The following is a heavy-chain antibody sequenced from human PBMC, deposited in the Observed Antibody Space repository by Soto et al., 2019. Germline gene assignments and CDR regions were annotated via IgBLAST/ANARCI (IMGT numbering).Heavy chain of an antibody. CDR2: IIPIFGTA. J-gene: IGHJ6*02. Sequence: QVQLVPSGAEVKKPGSSVKVSCKASGGTFSSYAISWVRQAPGQGLEWMGGIIPIFGTANYAQKFQGRVTITADKSMSTAYMELSSLRSEDTAVYYCATWGSSGEGTYYYYGMDVWGQGTTVTVSS. D-gene: IGHD6-19*01. CDR1: GGTFSSYA. V-gene: IGHV1-69*06. CDR3: ATWGSSGEGTYYYYGMDV.